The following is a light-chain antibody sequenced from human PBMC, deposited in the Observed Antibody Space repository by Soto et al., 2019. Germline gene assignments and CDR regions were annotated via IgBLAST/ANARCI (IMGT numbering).Light chain of an antibody. CDR2: DVS. Sequence: EIVLTQSPATLPLSPGERATPSRRASRSVSSYLAWYQQKPRQAPRLIIYDVSNRATGIPARFSGSVSGTEFILTLRSLQSEDFAFYYCQQYNKWPPITFGQGTRLEI. CDR1: RSVSSY. J-gene: IGKJ5*01. V-gene: IGKV3-11*01. CDR3: QQYNKWPPIT.